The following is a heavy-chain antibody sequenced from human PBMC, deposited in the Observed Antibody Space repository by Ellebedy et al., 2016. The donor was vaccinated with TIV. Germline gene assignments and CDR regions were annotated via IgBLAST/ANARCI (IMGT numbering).Heavy chain of an antibody. V-gene: IGHV5-51*01. J-gene: IGHJ4*02. CDR3: VRHCSGGSCPLDY. Sequence: GESLKISCQVSGYDFGTYWIAWVRQTPGKGLEPLGTIFPPDSDTRYSPSFQGQVTISADQSINVAYLHWRSLKAADTAIYYCVRHCSGGSCPLDYWGQGTRVTVSS. CDR2: IFPPDSDT. CDR1: GYDFGTYW. D-gene: IGHD2-15*01.